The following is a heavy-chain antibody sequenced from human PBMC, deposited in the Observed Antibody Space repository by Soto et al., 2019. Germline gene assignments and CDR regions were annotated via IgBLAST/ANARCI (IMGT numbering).Heavy chain of an antibody. D-gene: IGHD3-22*01. CDR3: ARDPDYYDSRLGAFDI. J-gene: IGHJ3*02. V-gene: IGHV4-59*01. CDR1: GGSISSYY. Sequence: SETLSLTCTVSGGSISSYYWSWIRQPPGKGLEWIGYIYYSGSTNYNPSLKSRVTISVDTSKNQFSLKLSYVTAADTAVYYCARDPDYYDSRLGAFDIWGQGTMVTVSS. CDR2: IYYSGST.